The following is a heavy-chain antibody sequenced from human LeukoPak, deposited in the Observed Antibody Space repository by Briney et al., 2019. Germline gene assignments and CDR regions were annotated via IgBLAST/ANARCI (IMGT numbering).Heavy chain of an antibody. CDR1: RFTVSSNY. CDR3: ARENGRAVISPYYDL. V-gene: IGHV3-66*02. CDR2: IYSGGRT. Sequence: PGGSLRLSCAASRFTVSSNYMSWVRQAPGKGLEWVSVIYSGGRTEYAEPVQGRFTISRDSSMNTLYLQMNSLTAEDTAVYYCARENGRAVISPYYDLWGQGTLVTVSS. J-gene: IGHJ4*02. D-gene: IGHD3-10*01.